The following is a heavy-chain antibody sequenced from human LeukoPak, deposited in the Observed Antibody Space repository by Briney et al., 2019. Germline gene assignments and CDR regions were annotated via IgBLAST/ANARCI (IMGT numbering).Heavy chain of an antibody. Sequence: ASVKVSCKASGYTFTSYGISWVRQAPGQGLEWMGWISAYNGNTNYAQKLQGRVTMTTDTSTSTAYMELRSLRSDDTAVYYCARSGRRGDYGSGTYYFDYWGQGTLVTVSS. CDR2: ISAYNGNT. CDR3: ARSGRRGDYGSGTYYFDY. V-gene: IGHV1-18*01. D-gene: IGHD3-10*01. J-gene: IGHJ4*02. CDR1: GYTFTSYG.